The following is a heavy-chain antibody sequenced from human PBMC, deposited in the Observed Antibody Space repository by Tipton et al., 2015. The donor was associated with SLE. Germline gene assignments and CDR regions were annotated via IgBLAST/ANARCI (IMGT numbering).Heavy chain of an antibody. D-gene: IGHD6-6*01. CDR2: ISHSGSP. CDR1: GGSISTGGYS. J-gene: IGHJ4*02. V-gene: IGHV4-30-2*01. Sequence: LRLSCAVSGGSISTGGYSWSWIQQPPGKGLEWIGYISHSGSPYSNPSLESRVTISVDRSRNQFSLKLSSVTAADTAVYYCARDRYSSPLAFDYWGQGTLVTVSS. CDR3: ARDRYSSPLAFDY.